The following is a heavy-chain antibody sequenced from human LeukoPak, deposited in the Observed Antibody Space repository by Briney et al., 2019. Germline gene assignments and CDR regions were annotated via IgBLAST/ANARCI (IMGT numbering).Heavy chain of an antibody. CDR2: IKQDGSEK. J-gene: IGHJ4*02. CDR3: ARDSPMGSF. Sequence: PSETLSLTCSVSGDSFSSTYWSWVRQPPGKGLEWVANIKQDGSEKNYVDSVKGRFTISRDNAKNSLYLQMNSLRADDTAVYYCARDSPMGSFWGQGTLVTVSS. CDR1: GDSFSSTY. D-gene: IGHD3-16*01. V-gene: IGHV3-7*01.